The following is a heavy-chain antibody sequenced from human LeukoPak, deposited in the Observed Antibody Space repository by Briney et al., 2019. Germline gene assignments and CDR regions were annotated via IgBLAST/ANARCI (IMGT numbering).Heavy chain of an antibody. Sequence: GGALILSCAASVFTFSSFAMSWGRQAPGRGVEWVSVISGSGETTYYADSVKGRFTISRDNSKNTLYVEMNSLSADDTAVYFCAKGVWGGVDSWGQGTLVTVSS. CDR3: AKGVWGGVDS. V-gene: IGHV3-23*01. D-gene: IGHD3-16*01. CDR1: VFTFSSFA. J-gene: IGHJ4*02. CDR2: ISGSGETT.